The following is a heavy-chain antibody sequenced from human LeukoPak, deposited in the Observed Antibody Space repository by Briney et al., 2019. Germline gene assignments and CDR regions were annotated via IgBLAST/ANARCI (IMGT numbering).Heavy chain of an antibody. D-gene: IGHD2-2*01. CDR3: ARGGVGWGQPAMI. Sequence: GGSLRLSCAASGFTFSSYAMHWVRQAPGKGLEWVAVISYDGSNKYYADSVKGRFTISRDNTKNTLNLQMNSPRVEDTAVYYFARGGVGWGQPAMIWGQGTMVTVSS. J-gene: IGHJ3*02. CDR2: ISYDGSNK. CDR1: GFTFSSYA. V-gene: IGHV3-30*04.